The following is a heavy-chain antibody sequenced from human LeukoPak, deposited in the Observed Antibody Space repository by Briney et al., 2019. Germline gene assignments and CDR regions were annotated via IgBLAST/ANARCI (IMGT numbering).Heavy chain of an antibody. Sequence: GGSLRLSCAASGFTFSSYSMNWVRQAPGKGLEWVSYISSSGSTIYYADSVKGRFTISRDNAKNSLYLQMNSLRAEDTAVYYCARDGGYDILTGSDYWGQGTLVTVSS. CDR1: GFTFSSYS. V-gene: IGHV3-48*04. CDR3: ARDGGYDILTGSDY. J-gene: IGHJ4*02. D-gene: IGHD3-9*01. CDR2: ISSSGSTI.